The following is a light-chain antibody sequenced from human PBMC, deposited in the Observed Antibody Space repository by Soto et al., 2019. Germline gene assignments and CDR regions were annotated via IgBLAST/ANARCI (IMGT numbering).Light chain of an antibody. Sequence: SYELTQPPSMSVSPGQTASITCSGDKLGDKYASWYQQKPGQSPVLVIYQDTKRPSGIPERFSGSNSGNTATLTISGTQAVDEADYYCQAWDTNTYVFGTGTKLTVL. J-gene: IGLJ1*01. CDR1: KLGDKY. V-gene: IGLV3-1*01. CDR2: QDT. CDR3: QAWDTNTYV.